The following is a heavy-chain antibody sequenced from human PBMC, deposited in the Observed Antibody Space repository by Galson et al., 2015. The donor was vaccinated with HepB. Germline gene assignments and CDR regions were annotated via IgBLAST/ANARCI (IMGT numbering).Heavy chain of an antibody. V-gene: IGHV3-21*01. Sequence: SLRLSCAASGFTLSNYSMNWVRQAPGKGLEWVSSISYSRGYTYYADSVKGRFTISRDNAKNSLYLQMNSLRAEDTAVYYCARVDNSAYGEFDYWGQGTLVTVSS. J-gene: IGHJ4*02. CDR3: ARVDNSAYGEFDY. CDR2: ISYSRGYT. CDR1: GFTLSNYS. D-gene: IGHD5-12*01.